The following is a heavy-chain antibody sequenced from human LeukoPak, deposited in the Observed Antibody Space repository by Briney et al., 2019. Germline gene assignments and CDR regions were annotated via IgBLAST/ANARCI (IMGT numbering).Heavy chain of an antibody. CDR3: AKDNGPVGATSSFGYFQH. D-gene: IGHD1-26*01. CDR1: GFTFSSYS. J-gene: IGHJ1*01. Sequence: PGGSLRLSCATSGFTFSSYSMNWVRQAPGKGLEWVSYISSSSSTIYYTDSVKGRFTISRDNAKNSLYLQMNSLRAEDMALYYCAKDNGPVGATSSFGYFQHWGQGTLVTVSS. CDR2: ISSSSSTI. V-gene: IGHV3-48*01.